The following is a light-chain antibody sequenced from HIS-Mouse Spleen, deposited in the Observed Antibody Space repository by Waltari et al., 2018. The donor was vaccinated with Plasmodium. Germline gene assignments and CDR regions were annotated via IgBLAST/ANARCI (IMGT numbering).Light chain of an antibody. V-gene: IGKV3-15*01. J-gene: IGKJ3*01. Sequence: EIVMTQSPATLSVSPGERATLSCRASQVVSSNLAWYQQKPGQAPRLLIYGASTRASGIPARFSGSGSGTEFTLTISSLQSEDFAVYYGQQYNNWSFTFGPGTKVDIK. CDR2: GAS. CDR1: QVVSSN. CDR3: QQYNNWSFT.